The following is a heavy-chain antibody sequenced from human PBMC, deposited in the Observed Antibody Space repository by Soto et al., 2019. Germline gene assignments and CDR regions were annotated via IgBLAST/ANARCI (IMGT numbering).Heavy chain of an antibody. Sequence: GWSLRLSCAASGFTFSNAWMSLVRQAPGKGLEWVGRIKSKTDGGTTDYAEPVKGRFTISRDDSKNTLYLQMNSLKTEDTAVYYCTTVYDFWSGYRDVWGQGTTLTXS. CDR1: GFTFSNAW. D-gene: IGHD3-3*01. CDR2: IKSKTDGGTT. CDR3: TTVYDFWSGYRDV. J-gene: IGHJ6*02. V-gene: IGHV3-15*01.